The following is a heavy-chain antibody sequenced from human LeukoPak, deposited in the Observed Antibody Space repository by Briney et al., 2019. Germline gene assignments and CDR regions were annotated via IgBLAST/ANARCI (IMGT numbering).Heavy chain of an antibody. CDR2: IYPGDSDT. J-gene: IGHJ4*02. D-gene: IGHD5-18*01. V-gene: IGHV5-51*01. CDR3: ARSAMVSSYYFDY. Sequence: GESLKISCKGSGYSFTSYWIGWVRQMPGKGLERMGIIYPGDSDTRYSPSFQGQVTISADKSISTAYLQWSSLKASDTAMYYCARSAMVSSYYFDYWGQGTLVTVSS. CDR1: GYSFTSYW.